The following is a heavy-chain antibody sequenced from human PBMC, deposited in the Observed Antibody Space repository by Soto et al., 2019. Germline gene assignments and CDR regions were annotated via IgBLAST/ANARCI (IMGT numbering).Heavy chain of an antibody. D-gene: IGHD4-17*01. CDR2: IYHSGST. Sequence: SETLSLTCAVSGGSISSGGYSWSWIRQPPGKGLEWIGYIYHSGSTYYNPSLKSRVTISVDRSKNQFSLKLSSVTAADTAVYYCARDSATVTTSTFDYWGQGTLVTVSS. V-gene: IGHV4-30-2*01. J-gene: IGHJ4*02. CDR1: GGSISSGGYS. CDR3: ARDSATVTTSTFDY.